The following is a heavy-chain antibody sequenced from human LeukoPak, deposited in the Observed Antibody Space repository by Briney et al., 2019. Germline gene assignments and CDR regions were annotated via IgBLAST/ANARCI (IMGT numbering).Heavy chain of an antibody. CDR2: ISSSSSYI. CDR1: GFTFSSYS. J-gene: IGHJ6*02. CDR3: ARDNITGTTGPYYYGMDV. D-gene: IGHD1-7*01. V-gene: IGHV3-21*01. Sequence: PGGSLRLSCAASGFTFSSYSMNWVRQAPGKGLEWVSSISSSSSYIYYADSVKGRFTISRDNAKNSLYLQMNSLRAEDTAVYYCARDNITGTTGPYYYGMDVWGQGTTVTVSS.